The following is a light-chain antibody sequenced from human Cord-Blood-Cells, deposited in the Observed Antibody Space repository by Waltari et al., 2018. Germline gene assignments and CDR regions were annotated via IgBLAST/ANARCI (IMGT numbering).Light chain of an antibody. Sequence: DIQMTQSPSSLSASVGDRVTITCQASQDISNYLNWYQQKPGKAPKLLIYDASNLETGVASRFGGSGSGTDFTFTISSLQPEDIATYYCQQYDNLPLTFGGGTKVEIK. V-gene: IGKV1-33*01. J-gene: IGKJ4*01. CDR1: QDISNY. CDR2: DAS. CDR3: QQYDNLPLT.